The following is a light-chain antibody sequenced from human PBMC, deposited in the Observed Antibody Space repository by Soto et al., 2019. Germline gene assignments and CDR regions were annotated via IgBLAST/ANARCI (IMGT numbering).Light chain of an antibody. J-gene: IGLJ1*01. CDR1: SSDVGGYNY. V-gene: IGLV2-14*01. CDR2: DVS. CDR3: SSYTSGFYV. Sequence: SALTQLAYVSGSPGQSITISCTGTSSDVGGYNYVSWYQQHPGKAPKLMIYDVSDRPSGVSNRFSGSKSGNTASLTISGLQAEDEADYYCSSYTSGFYVFGTGTKVTVL.